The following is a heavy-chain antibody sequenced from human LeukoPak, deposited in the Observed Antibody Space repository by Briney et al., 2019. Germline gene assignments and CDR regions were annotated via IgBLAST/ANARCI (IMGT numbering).Heavy chain of an antibody. CDR1: DGSISNYY. V-gene: IGHV4-59*12. CDR3: ARSGLITIFGVVTRPGNWFDP. D-gene: IGHD3-3*01. Sequence: SSETLSLTCSVADGSISNYYWSWIRQSPGKGLEWIGYINHSGSTNYNPSLKSRVTISVDTSKNQFSLRLTSVTAADTAVYYCARSGLITIFGVVTRPGNWFDPWGQGTLVTVSS. CDR2: INHSGST. J-gene: IGHJ5*02.